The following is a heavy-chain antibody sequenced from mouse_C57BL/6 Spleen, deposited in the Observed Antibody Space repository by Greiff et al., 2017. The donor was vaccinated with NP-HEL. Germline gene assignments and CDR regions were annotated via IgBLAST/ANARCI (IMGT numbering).Heavy chain of an antibody. CDR1: GFTFSDYY. V-gene: IGHV5-16*01. CDR2: INYDGSST. J-gene: IGHJ2*01. D-gene: IGHD2-2*01. CDR3: AREGLRYFDY. Sequence: EVMLVESEGGLVQPGSSMKLSCTASGFTFSDYYMAWVRQVPEKGLEWVANINYDGSSTYYLDSLKSRFIISRDNAKNILYLQMSSLKSEDTATYYCAREGLRYFDYWGQGTTPTVSS.